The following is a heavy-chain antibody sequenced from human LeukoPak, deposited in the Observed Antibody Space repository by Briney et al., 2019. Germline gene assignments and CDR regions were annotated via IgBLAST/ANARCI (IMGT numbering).Heavy chain of an antibody. Sequence: GESLKISCKGSGFSFTTYWIGWVRQMPGKGLEWMGIIYPGDSDTRYSPSFQGQVTISADKSISTAYLQWSSLKASDTAMYYCARLPGAPMVRGVIPVGYFDYWGQGTLVTVSS. CDR2: IYPGDSDT. D-gene: IGHD3-10*01. CDR1: GFSFTTYW. J-gene: IGHJ4*02. CDR3: ARLPGAPMVRGVIPVGYFDY. V-gene: IGHV5-51*01.